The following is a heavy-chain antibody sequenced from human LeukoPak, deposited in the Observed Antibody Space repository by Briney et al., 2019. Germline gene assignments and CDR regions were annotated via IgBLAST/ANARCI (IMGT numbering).Heavy chain of an antibody. J-gene: IGHJ3*02. Sequence: SETLSLTCTVSGGSISSYYWSWIRQPPGKGLEWIGYIYYSGSTNYNPSLKSRVTISVDTSKNQFSLKLSSVTAADTAVYYCARDRSGDNDAFDIWGQGTMVTVSS. V-gene: IGHV4-59*01. D-gene: IGHD2-21*01. CDR3: ARDRSGDNDAFDI. CDR2: IYYSGST. CDR1: GGSISSYY.